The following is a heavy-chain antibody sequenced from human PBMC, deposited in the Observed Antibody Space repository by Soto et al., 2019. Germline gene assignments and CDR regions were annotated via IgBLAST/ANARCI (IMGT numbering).Heavy chain of an antibody. CDR3: ARVYCSSTSCYFYYFDY. D-gene: IGHD2-2*01. CDR1: GGTFSSYA. CDR2: IIPIFGTA. Sequence: QVQLVQSGAEVKKPGSSVKVSCKASGGTFSSYAISWVRQAPGQGLEWMGGIIPIFGTANYAQKFQGRVTITADKSTSTGYMELGSLRSEDTAVYYCARVYCSSTSCYFYYFDYWGQGTLVTVSS. V-gene: IGHV1-69*06. J-gene: IGHJ4*02.